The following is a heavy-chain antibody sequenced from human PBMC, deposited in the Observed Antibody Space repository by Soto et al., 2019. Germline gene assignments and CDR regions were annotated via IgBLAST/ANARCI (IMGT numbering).Heavy chain of an antibody. CDR1: GFTVTGNY. CDR2: IYNGGST. D-gene: IGHD6-13*01. J-gene: IGHJ5*02. CDR3: ARGVRGSLNWFDP. V-gene: IGHV3-53*04. Sequence: DVQVVESGGGLVQPGGSLRLSCAASGFTVTGNYMSWVRQAPGKGLEWVSVIYNGGSTYYADSVKGRFTISRHNSKNTLYLEMNSLRLEDTAVYYCARGVRGSLNWFDPWGLGTLFTVSS.